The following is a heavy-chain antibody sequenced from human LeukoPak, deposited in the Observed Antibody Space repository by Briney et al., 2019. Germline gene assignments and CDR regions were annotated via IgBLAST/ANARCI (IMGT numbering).Heavy chain of an antibody. J-gene: IGHJ4*02. Sequence: ASVKVSCKASGYTFTSYGIGWVRQAPGQGREWMGWISAYNGNTNYAQKLQGRVTMTTDTSTSTAYMELRSLRSDDTAVYYCARDPDSTTSDYWGQGTLVTVSS. CDR3: ARDPDSTTSDY. CDR1: GYTFTSYG. CDR2: ISAYNGNT. D-gene: IGHD2/OR15-2a*01. V-gene: IGHV1-18*01.